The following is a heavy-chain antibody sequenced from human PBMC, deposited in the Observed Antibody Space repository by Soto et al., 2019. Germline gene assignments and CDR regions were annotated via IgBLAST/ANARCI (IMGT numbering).Heavy chain of an antibody. J-gene: IGHJ6*03. D-gene: IGHD3-3*01. Sequence: PSETLSLTCTVSGGSISSYYWSWIRQPPGKGLEWIGYIYYSGSTNYNPSLKSRVTISVDTSKNQFSLKLSSVTAADTAVYYCARVHYYDFWSGYSYYYMDVWGKGTTVTVSS. V-gene: IGHV4-59*01. CDR1: GGSISSYY. CDR2: IYYSGST. CDR3: ARVHYYDFWSGYSYYYMDV.